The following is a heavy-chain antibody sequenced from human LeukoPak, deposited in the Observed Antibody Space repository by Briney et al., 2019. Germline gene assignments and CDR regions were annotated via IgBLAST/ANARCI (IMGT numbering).Heavy chain of an antibody. CDR3: ARGYRGIEY. Sequence: PGGSLRLSCAASGFTFSSYGMHWVRQAPGKGLEWVAVISFDGSNKYCSDSVKGRFTISRDNAKNSLYLQMNSPRAEDTAVYYCARGYRGIEYWGQGTLVTVSS. D-gene: IGHD5-12*01. CDR2: ISFDGSNK. CDR1: GFTFSSYG. V-gene: IGHV3-30*03. J-gene: IGHJ4*02.